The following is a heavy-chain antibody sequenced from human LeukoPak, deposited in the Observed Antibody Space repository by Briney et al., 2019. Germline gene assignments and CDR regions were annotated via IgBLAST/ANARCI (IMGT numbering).Heavy chain of an antibody. D-gene: IGHD1-14*01. CDR1: GYSISSGYY. V-gene: IGHV4-38-2*02. CDR3: ARDIHVPRIREPYFDI. Sequence: SETLSLTCIVSGYSISSGYYWGWIRQPPGKGLEWIGSIYHSGSTNYNPSLKGRVTISVDTSKNQFSLKLSSVTAADTAVYYCARDIHVPRIREPYFDIWGEGTLVTVSS. CDR2: IYHSGST. J-gene: IGHJ3*02.